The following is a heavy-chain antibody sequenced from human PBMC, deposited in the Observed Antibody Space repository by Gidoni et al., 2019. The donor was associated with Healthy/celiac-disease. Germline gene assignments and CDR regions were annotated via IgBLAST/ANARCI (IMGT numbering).Heavy chain of an antibody. CDR2: ISYSGST. D-gene: IGHD6-13*01. CDR1: GGTISSSSYY. J-gene: IGHJ4*02. V-gene: IGHV4-39*01. Sequence: QLQLQESGPGLAKPSETLSLNCTVAGGTISSSSYYWGWIRQPPGKGLEWIGIISYSGSTYYNPSLKSRVTISVDTSKNQFSLKLSSVPAADTAVYYCATPKAAAGLYYFDYWGQGTLVTVSS. CDR3: ATPKAAAGLYYFDY.